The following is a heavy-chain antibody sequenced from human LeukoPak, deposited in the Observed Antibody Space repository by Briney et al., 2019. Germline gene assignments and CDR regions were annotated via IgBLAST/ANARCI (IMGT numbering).Heavy chain of an antibody. V-gene: IGHV4-39*01. D-gene: IGHD6-13*01. CDR2: IDYTRIT. CDR1: GVSISTTSYY. J-gene: IGHJ3*02. CDR3: ARHSSRDAFDI. Sequence: PSETLSLTCTVSGVSISTTSYYWGWIRQPPGKGRGWIMSIDYTRITSYNASRKSRVTISVDTSKNKFSLDLSYVTAANTALYYCARHSSRDAFDIWGQGTMVTVSS.